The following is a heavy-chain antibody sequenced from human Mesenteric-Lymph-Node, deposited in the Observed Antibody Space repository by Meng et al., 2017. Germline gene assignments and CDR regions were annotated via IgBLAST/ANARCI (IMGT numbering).Heavy chain of an antibody. CDR2: ISGSGGST. D-gene: IGHD2-21*02. CDR1: GFTFSSYA. CDR3: AKVATYCGGDCYTEYFQH. Sequence: GESLKISCAASGFTFSSYAMSWVRQAPGKGLEWVSAISGSGGSTYYADSVKGRFTISRDNSKNTLYLQMNSLRAEDTAVYYCAKVATYCGGDCYTEYFQHWGQGNLVNGAS. V-gene: IGHV3-23*01. J-gene: IGHJ1*01.